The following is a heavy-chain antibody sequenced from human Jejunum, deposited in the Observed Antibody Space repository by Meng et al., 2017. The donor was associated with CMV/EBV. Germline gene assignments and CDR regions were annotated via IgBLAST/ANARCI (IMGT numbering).Heavy chain of an antibody. CDR2: IDHSGST. CDR1: ESFSGYY. CDR3: ARGYHGPGIAVTGADIDY. J-gene: IGHJ4*02. Sequence: ESFSGYYWSWIRQPPGKGLEWIGEIDHSGSTNYSPSLKSRVTISVDASKSQFSLRLSSVTAADTAIYYCARGYHGPGIAVTGADIDYWGQGTLVTVS. D-gene: IGHD6-19*01. V-gene: IGHV4-34*01.